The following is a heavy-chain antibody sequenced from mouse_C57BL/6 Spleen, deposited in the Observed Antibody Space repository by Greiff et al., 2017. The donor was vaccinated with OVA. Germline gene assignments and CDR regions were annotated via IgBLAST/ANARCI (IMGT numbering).Heavy chain of an antibody. Sequence: EVQRVESGGGLVQPGGSMKLSCVASGFTFSNYWMNWVRQSPEKGLEWVAQIRLKSDNYATHYAESVKGRFTISRDDSKSSVYLQMNNLRAEDTGIYYCTGGVYYSYDADYYAMDYWGQGTSVTVSS. D-gene: IGHD2-12*01. V-gene: IGHV6-3*01. CDR3: TGGVYYSYDADYYAMDY. J-gene: IGHJ4*01. CDR2: IRLKSDNYAT. CDR1: GFTFSNYW.